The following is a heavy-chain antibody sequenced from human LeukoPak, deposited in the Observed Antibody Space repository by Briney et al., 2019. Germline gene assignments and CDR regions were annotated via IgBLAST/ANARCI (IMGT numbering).Heavy chain of an antibody. J-gene: IGHJ4*02. D-gene: IGHD1-26*01. CDR1: GGTFSSYA. CDR2: IFPIFATA. Sequence: SVKVSCKASGGTFSSYAISWVRQAPGQGLEWMGRIFPIFATANYAQKFQGRVTITADESTSTAYMELSSLRSEDTAVYYCARESGSYEAYFDYWGQGTLVTVSS. CDR3: ARESGSYEAYFDY. V-gene: IGHV1-69*13.